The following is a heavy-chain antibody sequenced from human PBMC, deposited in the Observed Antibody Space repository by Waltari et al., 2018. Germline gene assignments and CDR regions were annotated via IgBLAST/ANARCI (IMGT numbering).Heavy chain of an antibody. Sequence: QVQLVESGGGVVQPGRSLRLSCAASGFTFSSYGMHWVRQAPGKGLEWVAVITYDGSNKYYADSVKGRYTISRDNSKNTLYLQMNSLGDEDTAVYYCAKRGDCTNGVCYPDYWGQGTLVTVSS. CDR2: ITYDGSNK. CDR3: AKRGDCTNGVCYPDY. J-gene: IGHJ4*02. V-gene: IGHV3-30*18. CDR1: GFTFSSYG. D-gene: IGHD2-8*01.